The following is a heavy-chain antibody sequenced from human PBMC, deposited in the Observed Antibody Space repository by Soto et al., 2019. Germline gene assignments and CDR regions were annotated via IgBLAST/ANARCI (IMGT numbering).Heavy chain of an antibody. CDR1: GFTFSSYS. CDR2: ISSSSSTI. V-gene: IGHV3-48*02. CDR3: ARDPAYYYDSSGYYADAFDI. J-gene: IGHJ3*02. Sequence: ESGGGLVQPGGSLRLSCAASGFTFSSYSMNWVRQAPGKGLEWVSYISSSSSTIYYADSVKGRFTISRDNAKNSLYLQMNSLRDEDTAVYYCARDPAYYYDSSGYYADAFDIWGQGTMVTVSS. D-gene: IGHD3-22*01.